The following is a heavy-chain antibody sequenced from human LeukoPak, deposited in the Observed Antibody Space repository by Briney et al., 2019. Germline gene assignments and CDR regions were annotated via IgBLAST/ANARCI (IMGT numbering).Heavy chain of an antibody. D-gene: IGHD6-19*01. Sequence: PGGSLRLSCAASGFTFSSYSMTWVRQAPGKGLEWVSYISSSSSHIYYADSLKGRFTISRDNAKNSLYLQMNSLRAEDTAVYYCARVGVRYSSGGTFDYWGQGTLVTVSS. CDR3: ARVGVRYSSGGTFDY. CDR2: ISSSSSHI. CDR1: GFTFSSYS. J-gene: IGHJ4*02. V-gene: IGHV3-21*05.